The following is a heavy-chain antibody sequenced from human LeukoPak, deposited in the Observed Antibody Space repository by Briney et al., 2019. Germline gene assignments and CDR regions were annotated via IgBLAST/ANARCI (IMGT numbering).Heavy chain of an antibody. J-gene: IGHJ1*01. CDR1: GYIFTNYG. D-gene: IGHD3-22*01. CDR2: MSAQNGET. V-gene: IGHV1-18*01. Sequence: ASVKVSCKASGYIFTNYGISWVRQAPGEGLEWMGWMSAQNGETNFAQKFQGRVTMTTDTSTSTAYMELRSLRSDDTAVYYCARDLSYYYDTRNNPDYFQHWGQGTLVTVSS. CDR3: ARDLSYYYDTRNNPDYFQH.